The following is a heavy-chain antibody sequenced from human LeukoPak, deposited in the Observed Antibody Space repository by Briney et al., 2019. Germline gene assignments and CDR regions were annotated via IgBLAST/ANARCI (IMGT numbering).Heavy chain of an antibody. CDR2: IYHSGST. CDR3: ARYGVDRDYDY. CDR1: GYSISSGYY. J-gene: IGHJ4*02. D-gene: IGHD3-3*01. Sequence: SETLSLTCAVSGYSISSGYYWGWIRQPPGKGLEWIGSIYHSGSTYYNPSLKSRVTISVDTSKNRFSLKLSSVTAADTAVYYCARYGVDRDYDYWGQGTLVTVSS. V-gene: IGHV4-38-2*01.